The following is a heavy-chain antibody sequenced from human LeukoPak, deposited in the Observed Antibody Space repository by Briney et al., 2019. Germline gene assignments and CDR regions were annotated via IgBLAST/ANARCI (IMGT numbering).Heavy chain of an antibody. J-gene: IGHJ4*02. Sequence: SETLSLTCTVSGGSISSYYWSWIRQPPGKGLEWIGYIYYSGCTNYNPSLKSRVTISVDTSKNQFSLKLSSVTAADTAVYYCARGRWLHYWGQGTLVTVSS. CDR3: ARGRWLHY. V-gene: IGHV4-59*01. CDR1: GGSISSYY. CDR2: IYYSGCT. D-gene: IGHD5-18*01.